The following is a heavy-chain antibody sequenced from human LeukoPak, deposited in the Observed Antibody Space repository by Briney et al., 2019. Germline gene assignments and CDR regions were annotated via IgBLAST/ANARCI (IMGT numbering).Heavy chain of an antibody. CDR2: ISYSGNT. J-gene: IGHJ3*02. Sequence: SETLSLTCTVSGGSINNYYWSWIRQPPGKGLEWIGHISYSGNTNYNSSLRSRVTISVDTSNNQFSLRLRSVTAADTAVYYCARDSYTGSHFEDTFDIWGQGTMVTVSS. CDR1: GGSINNYY. CDR3: ARDSYTGSHFEDTFDI. D-gene: IGHD1-26*01. V-gene: IGHV4-59*01.